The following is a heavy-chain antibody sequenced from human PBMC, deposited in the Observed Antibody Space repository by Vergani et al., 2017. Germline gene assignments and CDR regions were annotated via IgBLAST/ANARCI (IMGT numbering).Heavy chain of an antibody. CDR2: LSTTGGA. CDR3: AGDTHSWQRADR. J-gene: IGHJ5*02. CDR1: GFSVTDYN. Sequence: QAQLQESGPGLVKPSETLSLTCHVFGFSVTDYNCNWIRQAPGKGLDWIGSLSTTGGATHASHNPSLKSRVSISVDTSKIQFSLRLTAVTAADSALDYSAGDTHSWQRADRWGQGILVSVS. V-gene: IGHV4-59*02. D-gene: IGHD6-13*01.